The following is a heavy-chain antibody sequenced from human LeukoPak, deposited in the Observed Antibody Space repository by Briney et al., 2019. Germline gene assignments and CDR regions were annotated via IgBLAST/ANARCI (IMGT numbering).Heavy chain of an antibody. CDR3: AKDMPMVRGVIIRRAPPWFDP. J-gene: IGHJ5*02. D-gene: IGHD3-10*01. CDR1: GFTFTHYG. CDR2: ITSRGIT. Sequence: PGGSLRLSCAASGFTFTHYGMNWVRQAPGKGLEWVAGITSRGITFYALSVKDRFTISRDNSKNTLYLQMNSLRAEDTAVYYCAKDMPMVRGVIIRRAPPWFDPWGQGTLVTVSS. V-gene: IGHV3-23*01.